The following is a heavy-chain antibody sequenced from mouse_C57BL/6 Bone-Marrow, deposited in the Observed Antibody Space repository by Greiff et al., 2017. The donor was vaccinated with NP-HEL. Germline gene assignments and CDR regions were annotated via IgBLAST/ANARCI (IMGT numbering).Heavy chain of an antibody. D-gene: IGHD1-2*01. J-gene: IGHJ2*01. CDR2: IHPNSGST. CDR3: ARSRLRHYFDY. Sequence: VQLQQPGAELVKPGASVKLSCKASGYTFTSYWMHWVKQRPGQGLEWIGMIHPNSGSTNYNEKFKSKATLTVDKSSSTAYMQLSSLTSEDSAVYYCARSRLRHYFDYWGQGTTLTVSS. CDR1: GYTFTSYW. V-gene: IGHV1-64*01.